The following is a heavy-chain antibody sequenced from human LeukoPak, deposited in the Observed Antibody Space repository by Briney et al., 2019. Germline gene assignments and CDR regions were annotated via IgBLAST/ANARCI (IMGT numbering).Heavy chain of an antibody. D-gene: IGHD3-3*01. CDR3: ASSPTYYDFWSGYKFIDY. CDR2: IKHDGSEK. V-gene: IGHV3-7*01. CDR1: GFAFSSYW. Sequence: GGSLRLSCAASGFAFSSYWMSWVRQAPGKGLEWVANIKHDGSEKYYVDSVKGRFTISRDNAKNALYLQMNSLRGEDTAVYCCASSPTYYDFWSGYKFIDYWGQGTLVTVSS. J-gene: IGHJ4*02.